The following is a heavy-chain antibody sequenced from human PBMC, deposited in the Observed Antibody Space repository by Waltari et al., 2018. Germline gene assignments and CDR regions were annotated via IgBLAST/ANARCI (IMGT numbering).Heavy chain of an antibody. J-gene: IGHJ4*02. V-gene: IGHV4-38-2*02. CDR3: ARVGLYGLYYFDY. CDR1: GYSISSGYY. D-gene: IGHD3-16*02. Sequence: QVQLQESGPGLVKPSETLSLTCTVSGYSISSGYYWGWIRQPPGKGLEWIGSIYHSGSTYYNPSLKRRVTISVDTSKNQFSLKLSSVTAADTAVYYCARVGLYGLYYFDYWGQGTLVTVSS. CDR2: IYHSGST.